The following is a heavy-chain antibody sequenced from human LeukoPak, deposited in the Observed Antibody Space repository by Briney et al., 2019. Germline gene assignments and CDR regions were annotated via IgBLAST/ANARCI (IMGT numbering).Heavy chain of an antibody. D-gene: IGHD1-26*01. V-gene: IGHV3-7*01. CDR3: ATDPPWESDAFYI. CDR1: GFSLSRTYW. J-gene: IGHJ3*02. CDR2: IKQDGSKK. Sequence: GGSLPQTRVASGFSLSRTYWMTWARQAPGKGLEWVANIKQDGSKKYYVDSGKGRFTISRDNAKNSLYLQMNSLRVEDTALYYCATDPPWESDAFYIWGHGVMVTVSS.